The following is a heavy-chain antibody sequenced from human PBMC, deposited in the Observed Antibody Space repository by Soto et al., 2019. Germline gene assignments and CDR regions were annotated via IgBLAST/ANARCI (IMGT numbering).Heavy chain of an antibody. D-gene: IGHD3-22*01. V-gene: IGHV1-18*04. CDR2: ISAYNGNT. CDR3: ARVPPDSSGRVPFDY. J-gene: IGHJ4*02. CDR1: GYTFTSYG. Sequence: QVQLVQSGAEVKKPGASVKVSCKASGYTFTSYGISWVRQPPGQGLEWMGWISAYNGNTNYAQKLQGRVTMTTDTSTSTAYMELRSLRSVDPAVYYCARVPPDSSGRVPFDYWGQGTLVTVSS.